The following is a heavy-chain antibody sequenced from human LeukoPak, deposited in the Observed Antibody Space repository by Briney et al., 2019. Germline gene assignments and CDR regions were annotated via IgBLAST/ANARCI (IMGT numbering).Heavy chain of an antibody. D-gene: IGHD3-3*01. CDR1: GFTFSSYT. J-gene: IGHJ3*02. CDR3: AKDWYPPPWSGYYHDAFDI. V-gene: IGHV3-21*01. CDR2: ISRTGTYI. Sequence: GGSLRLSCAASGFTFSSYTINWVRQAPGKGLEWVSSISRTGTYIYYADSVKGRFTISRDNAKNSLYLQMNSLRAEDTAVYYCAKDWYPPPWSGYYHDAFDIWGQGTMVTVSS.